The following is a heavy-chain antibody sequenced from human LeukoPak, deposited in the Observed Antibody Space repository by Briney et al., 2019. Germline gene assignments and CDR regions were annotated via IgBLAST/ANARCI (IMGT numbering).Heavy chain of an antibody. D-gene: IGHD7-27*01. CDR3: ARHDWGVVYWYFYL. V-gene: IGHV4-39*01. Sequence: PSETLSLTWTVSAGSISSSSYYWGWIRQPPGKGLEWIGSIYYTGSTYYNPSLKSRLTISVATAKHTFSLKLSSVTAAHWAVYYCARHDWGVVYWYFYLWGRGTLVTVSS. J-gene: IGHJ2*01. CDR2: IYYTGST. CDR1: AGSISSSSYY.